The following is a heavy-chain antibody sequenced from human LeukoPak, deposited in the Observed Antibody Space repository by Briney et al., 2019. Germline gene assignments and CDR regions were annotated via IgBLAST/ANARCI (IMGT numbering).Heavy chain of an antibody. J-gene: IGHJ6*04. V-gene: IGHV3-53*01. D-gene: IGHD2-8*02. CDR2: IYTDGSA. Sequence: PGGSLRLSCTGSGFSVYSHNYMNWVHQAPGKGLEWVSLIYTDGSAYYADSVKGRFTLSRDISRNTLYLQMNNLRAEDTATYYCAREGYCTVASCSVWGKGTTVTVSS. CDR3: AREGYCTVASCSV. CDR1: GFSVYSHNY.